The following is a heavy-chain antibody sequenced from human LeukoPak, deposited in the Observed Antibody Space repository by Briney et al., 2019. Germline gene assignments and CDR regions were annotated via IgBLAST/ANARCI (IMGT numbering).Heavy chain of an antibody. CDR2: IYYSGTT. CDR3: ARDTYGDDAFDI. J-gene: IGHJ3*02. D-gene: IGHD4-17*01. CDR1: GGSISSTGYY. Sequence: SETLSLTCIVSGGSISSTGYYWAWIRQPPGKGLEWIGSIYYSGTTYYNPSLKSRVTISVDTSMNQFSLKLNSVTAADTAVYYCARDTYGDDAFDIWGQGTMVTVSS. V-gene: IGHV4-39*07.